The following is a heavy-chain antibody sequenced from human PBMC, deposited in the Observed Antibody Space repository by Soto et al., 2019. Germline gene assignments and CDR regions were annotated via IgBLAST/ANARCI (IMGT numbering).Heavy chain of an antibody. CDR2: VNAGNGNT. Sequence: ASVKVSCKASGYTFRSNAMHWVRQAPGHRLEWMGWVNAGNGNTKYSQKFQGRFTISRDNSKNTLYLQMNSLRAEDTAVYYCAKSGDLGFLEWLLYFDYWGQGTLVTVSS. CDR1: GYTFRSNA. J-gene: IGHJ4*02. V-gene: IGHV1-3*01. D-gene: IGHD3-3*01. CDR3: AKSGDLGFLEWLLYFDY.